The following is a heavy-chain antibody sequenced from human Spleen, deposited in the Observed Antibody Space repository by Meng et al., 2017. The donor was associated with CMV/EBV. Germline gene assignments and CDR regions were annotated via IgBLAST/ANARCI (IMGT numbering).Heavy chain of an antibody. V-gene: IGHV4-31*02. J-gene: IGHJ4*02. CDR2: IYYRRRT. Sequence: DYIGRAVSYSSCSRRPPREGLEWIGYIYYRRRTYCNPSLKHRLTISVDTSKTPNSLRLDSVTAAETAVYICARAVPAASFDFWGQGSLVTVSS. CDR3: ARAVPAASFDF. D-gene: IGHD2-2*01. CDR1: DYIGRAVSY.